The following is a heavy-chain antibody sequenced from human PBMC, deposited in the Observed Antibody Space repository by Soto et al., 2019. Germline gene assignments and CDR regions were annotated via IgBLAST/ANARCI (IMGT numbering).Heavy chain of an antibody. CDR1: GFTFSSYA. J-gene: IGHJ4*02. V-gene: IGHV3-30-3*01. CDR3: ARDPRITMIVVSLLDYFDY. CDR2: ISYDGSNK. D-gene: IGHD3-22*01. Sequence: PGGSLRLSCAASGFTFSSYAMHWVRQAPGKGLEWVAVISYDGSNKYYADSVKGRFTISRDNSKNTLYLQMNSLRAEDTAVYYCARDPRITMIVVSLLDYFDYWGQGTLVTAPQ.